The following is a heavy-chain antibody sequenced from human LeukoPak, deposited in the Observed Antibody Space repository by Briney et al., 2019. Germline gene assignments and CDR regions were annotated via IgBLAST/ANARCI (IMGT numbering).Heavy chain of an antibody. J-gene: IGHJ4*02. CDR1: GYTFTSYD. D-gene: IGHD6-19*01. Sequence: GASVKVSCKASGYTFTSYDINWVRQATGQGLEWMGWMDPNSGNTGYAQKFQGRVTMTRNTSISTAYMELSSLRSEDTAVYYCAKDRQQWLVRSFDYWGQGTLVTVSS. V-gene: IGHV1-8*01. CDR3: AKDRQQWLVRSFDY. CDR2: MDPNSGNT.